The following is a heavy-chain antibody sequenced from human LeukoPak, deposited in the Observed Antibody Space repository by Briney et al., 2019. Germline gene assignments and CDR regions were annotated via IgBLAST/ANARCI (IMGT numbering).Heavy chain of an antibody. CDR3: AKDHYWSIDY. CDR2: VKQDGSTK. Sequence: PGGSLRLSCAASGFTFSNYWMSWVRQAPGKGLEWVANVKQDGSTKYYVDSVKGRFTISRDNAKNSLYLQMNSLRAEDTGVYYCAKDHYWSIDYWGRGTLVTVSS. D-gene: IGHD3-3*01. V-gene: IGHV3-7*01. CDR1: GFTFSNYW. J-gene: IGHJ4*02.